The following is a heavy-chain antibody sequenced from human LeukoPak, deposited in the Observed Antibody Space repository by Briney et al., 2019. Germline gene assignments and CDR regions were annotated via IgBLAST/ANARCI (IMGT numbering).Heavy chain of an antibody. D-gene: IGHD3-22*01. CDR3: ARDGRNYYDSSGYYPYYFDY. Sequence: SETLSRTCTVSGGSISSYYWSWIRQPPGKGLEWIGYIYYSGSTNYNPSLKSRVTISVDTSKNQFSLKLSSVTAADTAVYYCARDGRNYYDSSGYYPYYFDYWGQGTLVTVSS. J-gene: IGHJ4*02. CDR2: IYYSGST. CDR1: GGSISSYY. V-gene: IGHV4-59*12.